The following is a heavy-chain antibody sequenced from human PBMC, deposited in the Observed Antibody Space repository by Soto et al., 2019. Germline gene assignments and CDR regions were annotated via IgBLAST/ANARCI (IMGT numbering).Heavy chain of an antibody. CDR3: LPSPLARGVSFVTD. J-gene: IGHJ4*02. Sequence: EVQVVESGGGLVQPGESLRLSCAASGFIFRSDWMSWVRQSPGKGLEWVANISQDGTETYYVDSVKGRLTISRNNAKNSWYLQMNRLRVVDSAVYYCLPSPLARGVSFVTDLGQGTLVTVSA. D-gene: IGHD3-10*01. CDR2: ISQDGTET. CDR1: GFIFRSDW. V-gene: IGHV3-7*02.